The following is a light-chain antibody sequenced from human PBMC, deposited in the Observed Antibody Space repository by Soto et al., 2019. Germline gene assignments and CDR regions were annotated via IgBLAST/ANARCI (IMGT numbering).Light chain of an antibody. J-gene: IGLJ3*02. CDR1: SSNIGAGSD. CDR2: RNN. Sequence: QSVLTQPPSVSGAPGQRVTISCTGSSSNIGAGSDVHWYQQVPAAAPKLLIFRNNNRPAGVPDRFSGSKYGTSASLAIFGLQAEDEADFYCQSYDTSLSGWVFGGGTKLTVL. V-gene: IGLV1-40*01. CDR3: QSYDTSLSGWV.